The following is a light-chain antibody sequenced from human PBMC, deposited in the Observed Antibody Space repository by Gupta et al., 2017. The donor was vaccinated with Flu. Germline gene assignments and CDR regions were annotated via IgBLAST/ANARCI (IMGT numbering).Light chain of an antibody. CDR3: QQYYTTPYT. Sequence: TVMTQSPDSLAVSLGERATINCKSSQSVLYSPNNKNYLAWYQQHPGQPPKLLLYWAATRESGVPDRFSGSGSGTDFTLTISSLQAEDLAVYYCQQYYTTPYTFGQGTKLEIK. J-gene: IGKJ2*01. CDR2: WAA. V-gene: IGKV4-1*01. CDR1: QSVLYSPNNKNY.